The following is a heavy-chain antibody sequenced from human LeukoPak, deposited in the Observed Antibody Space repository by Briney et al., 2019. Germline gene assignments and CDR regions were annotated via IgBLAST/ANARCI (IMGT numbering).Heavy chain of an antibody. V-gene: IGHV3-23*01. CDR1: GFTFSSYA. J-gene: IGHJ4*02. Sequence: GGSLRLSCAASGFTFSSYAMSWVRQAPGKGLEWVSAISGSGGSTYYADSVKGRFTISRDNSKNTLYLQMNSLRAEDTAVYYCAKESYYDILAGTNFDYWGQETLVTVSS. D-gene: IGHD3-9*01. CDR3: AKESYYDILAGTNFDY. CDR2: ISGSGGST.